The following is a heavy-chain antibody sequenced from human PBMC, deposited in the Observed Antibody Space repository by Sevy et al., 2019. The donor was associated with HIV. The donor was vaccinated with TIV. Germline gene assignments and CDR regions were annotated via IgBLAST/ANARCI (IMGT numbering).Heavy chain of an antibody. D-gene: IGHD2-8*02. CDR1: GFTFSYSG. J-gene: IGHJ4*02. Sequence: GGSLRLSCAASGFTFSYSGMHWVRQAPGKGLEWVTFIQFDGSSRYYAESVKGRFTILRDNTKNTLYLQMTSLRRDDTAVYYCAKNTAAVGVGGFDYWGQGALVTVSS. V-gene: IGHV3-30*02. CDR3: AKNTAAVGVGGFDY. CDR2: IQFDGSSR.